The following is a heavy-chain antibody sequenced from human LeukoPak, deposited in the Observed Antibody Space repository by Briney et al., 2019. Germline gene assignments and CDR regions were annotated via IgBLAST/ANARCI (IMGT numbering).Heavy chain of an antibody. D-gene: IGHD1-26*01. V-gene: IGHV4-30-2*01. Sequence: SETLSLTCTVSGGSISSGGYYWSWIRQPPGKGLEWIGYIYHSGSTYYNPSLKSRVTISVDRSKNQFSLHLDSVTAADTAVYYCARDIDLIVGATRDYGMDVWGQGTTVTVSS. CDR2: IYHSGST. J-gene: IGHJ6*02. CDR1: GGSISSGGYY. CDR3: ARDIDLIVGATRDYGMDV.